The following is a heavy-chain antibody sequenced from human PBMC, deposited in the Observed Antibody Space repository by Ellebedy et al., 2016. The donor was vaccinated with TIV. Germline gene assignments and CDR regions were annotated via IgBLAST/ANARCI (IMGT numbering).Heavy chain of an antibody. CDR3: ARGGVGAIGLRYYFDY. Sequence: SETLSLTXAVYGGSFSGYYWSWIRQPPGKGLEWIGEINHSGSTNYNPSLKSRVTISVDTSKNQFSLKLSSVTAADTAVYYCARGGVGAIGLRYYFDYWGQGTLVTVSS. CDR1: GGSFSGYY. J-gene: IGHJ4*02. CDR2: INHSGST. D-gene: IGHD1-26*01. V-gene: IGHV4-34*01.